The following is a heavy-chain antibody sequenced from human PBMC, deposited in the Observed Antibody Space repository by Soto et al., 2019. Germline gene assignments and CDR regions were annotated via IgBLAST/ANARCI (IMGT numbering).Heavy chain of an antibody. CDR3: ARVSAGYCSSTSCPYYYYYYMDV. D-gene: IGHD2-2*01. V-gene: IGHV1-8*01. J-gene: IGHJ6*03. Sequence: QVQLVQSGAEVKKPGASVKVSCKASGYTFTSYDINWVRPATGQGLEWMGWMNPNSGNTGYAQKFQGRVTMTRNTSISTAYMELSSLRSEDTAVYYCARVSAGYCSSTSCPYYYYYYMDVWCKGTTVTFSS. CDR2: MNPNSGNT. CDR1: GYTFTSYD.